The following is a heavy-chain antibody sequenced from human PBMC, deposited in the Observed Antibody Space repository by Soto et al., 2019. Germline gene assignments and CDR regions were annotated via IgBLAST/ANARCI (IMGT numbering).Heavy chain of an antibody. V-gene: IGHV4-34*01. CDR3: ARYYDILTGYYYYYGMDV. CDR1: GGSFSGYY. Sequence: SETLSLTCAVYGGSFSGYYWTWIRQPPGTGLEWIGEINHSGSTNYNPSLKSRVTISVDTSKNQFSLKLTSVTAADTAVYYCARYYDILTGYYYYYGMDVWGQGTTVT. J-gene: IGHJ6*02. CDR2: INHSGST. D-gene: IGHD3-9*01.